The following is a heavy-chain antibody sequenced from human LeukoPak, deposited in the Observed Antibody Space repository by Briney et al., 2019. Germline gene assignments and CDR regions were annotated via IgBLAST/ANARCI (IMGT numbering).Heavy chain of an antibody. D-gene: IGHD6-13*01. CDR1: GGSISSYY. V-gene: IGHV4-4*07. CDR3: AGERGYSSSWYRSPVFDY. J-gene: IGHJ4*02. CDR2: IYTSGST. Sequence: SETLSLTCTVSGGSISSYYWSWIRQPAGKGLEWIGRIYTSGSTNYNPSLKSRVTMSVDTSKNQFSLKLSSVTAADTAVYYCAGERGYSSSWYRSPVFDYWGQGTLVTVSS.